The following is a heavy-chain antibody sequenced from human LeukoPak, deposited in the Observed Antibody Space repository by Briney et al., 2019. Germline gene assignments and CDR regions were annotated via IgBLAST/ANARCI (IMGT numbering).Heavy chain of an antibody. CDR1: GFTFSSYA. CDR2: ISYDGSNK. J-gene: IGHJ4*02. D-gene: IGHD3/OR15-3a*01. V-gene: IGHV3-30-3*01. Sequence: GGSLRLSCAASGFTFSSYAMHWVRQAPGKGLEWVAVISYDGSNKYYADSVKGRFTISRDNSKNTLYLQMNSLRAEDTAVYYCARDLDSWEALDYWGQGTLVTVSS. CDR3: ARDLDSWEALDY.